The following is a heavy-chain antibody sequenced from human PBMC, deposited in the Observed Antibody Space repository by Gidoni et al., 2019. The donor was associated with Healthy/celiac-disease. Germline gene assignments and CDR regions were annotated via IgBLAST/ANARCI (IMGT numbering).Heavy chain of an antibody. CDR2: INPSGGST. J-gene: IGHJ3*02. CDR1: DYTFTSYY. Sequence: QVQLVQSGAEVKKPGASVKVSCKASDYTFTSYYMHWVRQAPGQGLEWMGIINPSGGSTSYAQKFQGRVTMTRDTSTSTVYMELSSLRSEDTAVYYCARKRGAEGAFDIWGQGTMVTVSS. V-gene: IGHV1-46*01. D-gene: IGHD1-26*01. CDR3: ARKRGAEGAFDI.